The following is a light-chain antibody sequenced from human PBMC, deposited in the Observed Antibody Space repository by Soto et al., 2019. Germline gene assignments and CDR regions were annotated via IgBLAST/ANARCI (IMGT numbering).Light chain of an antibody. V-gene: IGKV1-5*01. J-gene: IGKJ4*01. CDR3: QQYITYLLT. Sequence: DLQMTQSPSTLSASVGDTVTITCRASQSVNRWLAWYQQKPGKAPKLLILDASSLASGVPSRFSGSGSGTHFTLTISSLQPDDFATYYCQQYITYLLTFGGGTKVGIK. CDR1: QSVNRW. CDR2: DAS.